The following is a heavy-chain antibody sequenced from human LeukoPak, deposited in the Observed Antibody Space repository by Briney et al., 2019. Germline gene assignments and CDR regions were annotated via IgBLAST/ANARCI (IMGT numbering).Heavy chain of an antibody. CDR1: GFTFSSYA. D-gene: IGHD6-13*01. CDR2: ISGSGGST. CDR3: AKGFGAAGRGPFDY. J-gene: IGHJ4*02. V-gene: IGHV3-23*01. Sequence: PGGSLRLSCAASGFTFSSYAMSWVRQAPGKGLEWVSVISGSGGSTYYADSVKGRFTISRDSSKNTLYLQMNSLRAEDTAVYYCAKGFGAAGRGPFDYWGQGTLVTASS.